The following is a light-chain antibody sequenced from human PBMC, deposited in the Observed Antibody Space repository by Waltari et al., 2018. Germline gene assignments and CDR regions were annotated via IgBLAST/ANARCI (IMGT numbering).Light chain of an antibody. CDR3: CSYATSSWV. CDR2: VVT. V-gene: IGLV2-23*02. CDR1: SSDVGSFNL. Sequence: QSALTQPASVSGSPAQSITISCTGTSSDVGSFNLVSWYQQHPGKAPKLMIYVVTKRPSGVSNRFSGSKSGNTASLTISGLQAEDEADYYCCSYATSSWVFGGGTRLTVL. J-gene: IGLJ3*02.